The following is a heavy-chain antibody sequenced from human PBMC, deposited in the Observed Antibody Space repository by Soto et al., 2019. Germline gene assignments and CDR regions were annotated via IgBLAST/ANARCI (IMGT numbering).Heavy chain of an antibody. CDR3: ASPAYSSGWYPIDY. D-gene: IGHD6-19*01. Sequence: GSLRLSCAASGFTFSSYAMHWVRQAPGKGLEWVAVISYDGSNKYYADSVKGRFTISRDNPKNTLYLQMNSLRAEDTAVYYCASPAYSSGWYPIDYWGQGTLVTVSS. V-gene: IGHV3-30-3*01. CDR1: GFTFSSYA. CDR2: ISYDGSNK. J-gene: IGHJ4*02.